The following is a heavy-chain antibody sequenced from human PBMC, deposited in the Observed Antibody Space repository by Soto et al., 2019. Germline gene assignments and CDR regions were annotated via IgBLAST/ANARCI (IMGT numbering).Heavy chain of an antibody. CDR1: GFTFSSYW. D-gene: IGHD3-22*01. CDR3: ARALWPHSSGYTYDAFDI. CDR2: INSDGSST. V-gene: IGHV3-74*01. Sequence: LRLSCAASGFTFSSYWMHWVRQAPGKGLVWVSRINSDGSSTSYADSVKGRFTISRDNAKNTLYLQMNSLRAEDTAVYYCARALWPHSSGYTYDAFDIWGQGTMVTVSS. J-gene: IGHJ3*02.